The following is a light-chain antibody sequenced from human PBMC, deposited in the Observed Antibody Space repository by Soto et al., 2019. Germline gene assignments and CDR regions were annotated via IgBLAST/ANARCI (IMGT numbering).Light chain of an antibody. CDR2: GAS. CDR1: QSIRSN. CDR3: HQYNNWPPLT. J-gene: IGKJ1*01. V-gene: IGKV3-15*01. Sequence: EVVMTQSPATLSVSPGERATLSCRASQSIRSNLAWYQQKPGQAPRLLIFGASTRATGIPARFSGSGSGTEFTLTISSLQSGDFAVYYCHQYNNWPPLTFGQGTKVEIK.